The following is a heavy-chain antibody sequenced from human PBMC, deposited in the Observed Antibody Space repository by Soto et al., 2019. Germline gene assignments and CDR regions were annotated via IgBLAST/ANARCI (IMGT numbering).Heavy chain of an antibody. D-gene: IGHD3-9*01. CDR3: ARAAEEYDILTGYYNGTPYFDY. Sequence: SETLSLTCAVYGGSFSGYYWSWIRQPPGKGLEWIGEINHSGSTNYNPSLKSRVTISVDTSKNKFSLKLSSVTDADTAVYYCARAAEEYDILTGYYNGTPYFDYWGQGTLVTVSS. CDR1: GGSFSGYY. CDR2: INHSGST. J-gene: IGHJ4*02. V-gene: IGHV4-34*01.